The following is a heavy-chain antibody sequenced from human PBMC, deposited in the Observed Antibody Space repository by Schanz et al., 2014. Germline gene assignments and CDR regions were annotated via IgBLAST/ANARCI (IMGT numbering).Heavy chain of an antibody. CDR1: GYTFSDYG. V-gene: IGHV1-18*01. J-gene: IGHJ5*02. D-gene: IGHD2-15*01. Sequence: QVQLVQSGDEVKKPGASVKVSCKTSGYTFSDYGITWVRQAPGQGLEWVGWISPYTGNTHYFDKMEGRVTMTTDTSTSTAYMELRSLRSDDTAMYYCARGRGCTGGSCYSWFDLWGQGTLVTVAA. CDR2: ISPYTGNT. CDR3: ARGRGCTGGSCYSWFDL.